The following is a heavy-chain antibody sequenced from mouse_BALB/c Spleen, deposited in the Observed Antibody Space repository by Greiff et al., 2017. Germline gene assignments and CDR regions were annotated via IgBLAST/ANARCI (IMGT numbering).Heavy chain of an antibody. V-gene: IGHV7-3*02. CDR1: GFTFTDYY. J-gene: IGHJ2*01. CDR2: IRNKANGYTT. Sequence: EVKLVESGGGLVQPGGSLRLSCATSGFTFTDYYMSWVRQPPGKALEWLGFIRNKANGYTTEYSASVKGRFTISRDNSQSILYLQMNTLRAEDSATYYCARDMYGNYYWGQGTTLTVSS. D-gene: IGHD2-10*02. CDR3: ARDMYGNYY.